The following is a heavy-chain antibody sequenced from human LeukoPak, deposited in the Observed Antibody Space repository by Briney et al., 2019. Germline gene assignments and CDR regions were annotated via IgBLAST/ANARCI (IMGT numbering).Heavy chain of an antibody. CDR2: ISSSSSYI. Sequence: GGSLRLSCAASGFTFSSYSMNWVRQAPGKGLEWVSSISSSSSYIYYADSVEGRFTISRDNAKNSLYLQMNSLRAEDTAVYYCARDWASVAAKNNWFDPWGQGTLVTVSS. CDR1: GFTFSSYS. V-gene: IGHV3-21*01. CDR3: ARDWASVAAKNNWFDP. J-gene: IGHJ5*02. D-gene: IGHD2-15*01.